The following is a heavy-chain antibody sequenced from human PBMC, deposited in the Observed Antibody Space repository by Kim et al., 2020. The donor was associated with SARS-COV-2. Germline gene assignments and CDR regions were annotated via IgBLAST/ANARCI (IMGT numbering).Heavy chain of an antibody. Sequence: YAQKLQGGITRTTDTSTSTASMELRSLGSDDTAVYYCARDQWELHVLFDYWGQGTLVTVSS. V-gene: IGHV1-18*01. CDR3: ARDQWELHVLFDY. D-gene: IGHD1-26*01. J-gene: IGHJ4*02.